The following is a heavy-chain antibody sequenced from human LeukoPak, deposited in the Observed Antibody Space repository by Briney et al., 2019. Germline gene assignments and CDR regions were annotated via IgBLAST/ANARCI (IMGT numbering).Heavy chain of an antibody. CDR2: IYSSGSTSGST. Sequence: SSETLSLTCTVSGGSISSYYWSWIRQPAGKGLEWIGRIYSSGSTSGSTNYNPSLKSRVTMSLDTSKNQFSLKLSSVTAADTAVYYCARVTPAAFDYWGQGTLVTVSS. CDR3: ARVTPAAFDY. J-gene: IGHJ4*02. CDR1: GGSISSYY. V-gene: IGHV4-4*07. D-gene: IGHD2-2*01.